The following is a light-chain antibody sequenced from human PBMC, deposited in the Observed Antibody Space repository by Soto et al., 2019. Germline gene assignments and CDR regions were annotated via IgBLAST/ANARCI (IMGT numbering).Light chain of an antibody. CDR1: QRVSTH. V-gene: IGKV1-39*01. Sequence: DILMTQSPSSLSASVGDRVTITCWAGQRVSTHLSWYQQKPGRAPKLLIHGTSKLESGVPLRFSGGGSGTDFTLNISSLQPEDFATYYCQQTYSVPHSFGQGTKLEIK. CDR3: QQTYSVPHS. CDR2: GTS. J-gene: IGKJ2*03.